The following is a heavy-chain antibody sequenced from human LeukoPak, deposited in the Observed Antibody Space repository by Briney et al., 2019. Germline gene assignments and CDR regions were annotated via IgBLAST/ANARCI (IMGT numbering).Heavy chain of an antibody. CDR3: AAGGDIVGACIDS. Sequence: SETLSLTCTVSGFSISSGYYWGWIRQPPGKGLEWIRSISHSGSTYYNPSLKSRVTISLDTSKNKFSLKMTTGTAADTAVYYCAAGGDIVGACIDSWGQGTLVTVSS. V-gene: IGHV4-38-2*02. D-gene: IGHD1-26*01. J-gene: IGHJ4*02. CDR2: ISHSGST. CDR1: GFSISSGYY.